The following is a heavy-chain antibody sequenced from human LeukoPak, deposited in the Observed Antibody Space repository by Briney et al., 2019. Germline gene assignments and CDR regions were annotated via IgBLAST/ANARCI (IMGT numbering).Heavy chain of an antibody. Sequence: GGSLRLSCSASGFTFSSYAMHWVRQAPGKGLEYVSAISSDGVTTYYADSVKGRFTISRDNSKNTLYLQMSSLRAEDTAAYYCVKAMATYGYRVPFDYWGQGTLVTVSS. D-gene: IGHD5-18*01. V-gene: IGHV3-64D*09. J-gene: IGHJ4*02. CDR2: ISSDGVTT. CDR1: GFTFSSYA. CDR3: VKAMATYGYRVPFDY.